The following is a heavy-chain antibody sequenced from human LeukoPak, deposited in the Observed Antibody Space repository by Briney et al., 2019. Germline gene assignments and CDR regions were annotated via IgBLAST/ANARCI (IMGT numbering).Heavy chain of an antibody. CDR1: GHTFTDYY. CDR3: ARGNAVIPAALDY. CDR2: INPNSGGT. V-gene: IGHV1-2*02. Sequence: ASVKVSCKSSGHTFTDYYMHWVRQAPGQGREWMGWINPNSGGTNYVQKFQGRVTMTRDTSISTAYMELSSLRSDDTAVYYCARGNAVIPAALDYWGQGTLVTVSS. J-gene: IGHJ4*02. D-gene: IGHD2-2*01.